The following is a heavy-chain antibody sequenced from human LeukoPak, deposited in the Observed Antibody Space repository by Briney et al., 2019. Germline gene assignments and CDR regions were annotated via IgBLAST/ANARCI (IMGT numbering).Heavy chain of an antibody. V-gene: IGHV3-43*02. CDR3: AKDRTLAYQDTADAFDK. D-gene: IGHD5-18*01. Sequence: GGSLRLSCAASGFTFNTYALSWVRQAPGMGLEWVSLISADGDGTYYADSVKGRFTISRDNSKNSLYLQMSSLTTEDTALYYCAKDRTLAYQDTADAFDKCGQGTMVSVSS. CDR2: ISADGDGT. J-gene: IGHJ3*02. CDR1: GFTFNTYA.